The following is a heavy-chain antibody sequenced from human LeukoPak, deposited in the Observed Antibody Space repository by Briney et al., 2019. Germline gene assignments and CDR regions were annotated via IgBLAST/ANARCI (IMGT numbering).Heavy chain of an antibody. CDR1: GGTFSSYA. V-gene: IGHV1-69*05. Sequence: ASVKVSCKASGGTFSSYAISWVRQAPGQGLEWIGRIIPIFGTANYAQKFQGRVTITTDESTSTAYMELSSLRSEDTAVYYCARELKYYYDSSGYYDYWGQGTLVTVSS. CDR3: ARELKYYYDSSGYYDY. J-gene: IGHJ4*02. CDR2: IIPIFGTA. D-gene: IGHD3-22*01.